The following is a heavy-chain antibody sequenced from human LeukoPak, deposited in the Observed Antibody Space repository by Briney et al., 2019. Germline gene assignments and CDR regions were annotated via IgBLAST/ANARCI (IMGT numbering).Heavy chain of an antibody. J-gene: IGHJ6*03. CDR3: ASRSFPYGTKTYSSGWYSDYYYYYMDV. CDR2: IIPIFGTA. CDR1: GGTFSIYA. V-gene: IGHV1-69*13. D-gene: IGHD6-19*01. Sequence: ASVKVSCKASGGTFSIYAISWVRQAPGQGLEWMGGIIPIFGTANYAQKFQGRVTITADESTGTAYMELSSLRSEDTAVYYCASRSFPYGTKTYSSGWYSDYYYYYMDVWGKGTTVTVSS.